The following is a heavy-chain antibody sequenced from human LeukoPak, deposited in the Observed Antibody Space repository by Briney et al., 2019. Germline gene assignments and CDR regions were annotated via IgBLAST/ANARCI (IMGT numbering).Heavy chain of an antibody. CDR1: GGSISSYY. D-gene: IGHD1-26*01. Sequence: PSETLSLTCIVSGGSISSYYWSWIRQPPGKGLEWIGYIYYSGSTNYNPSLKSRVTISVDTSKNQFSLKLSSVTAADTAVYYCARAGIRRDSSGSYYYFDYWGQGTLVTVSS. V-gene: IGHV4-59*01. CDR3: ARAGIRRDSSGSYYYFDY. J-gene: IGHJ4*02. CDR2: IYYSGST.